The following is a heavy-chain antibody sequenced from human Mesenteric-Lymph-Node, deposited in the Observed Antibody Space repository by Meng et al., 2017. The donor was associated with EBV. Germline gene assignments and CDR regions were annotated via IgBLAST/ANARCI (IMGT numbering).Heavy chain of an antibody. CDR3: ARGAATMPLEY. CDR2: IVPIFVTT. V-gene: IGHV1-69*01. Sequence: VQRVEAGERVKKPGAPVKVSCKAAGGTFSIHAFSGVRQAPGQGLEWMGGIVPIFVTTTYAQTCQGRLTVTADEATSTAHMELHGLRSDDTALYFCARGAATMPLEYWGQGALVTVSS. D-gene: IGHD5-12*01. CDR1: GGTFSIHA. J-gene: IGHJ4*02.